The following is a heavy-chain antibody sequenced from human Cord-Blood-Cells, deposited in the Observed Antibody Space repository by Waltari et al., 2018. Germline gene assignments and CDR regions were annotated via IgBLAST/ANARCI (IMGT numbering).Heavy chain of an antibody. CDR3: ARVNGTAFIDY. V-gene: IGHV4-34*01. D-gene: IGHD2-21*02. CDR2: INHSGST. Sequence: QVQLQQWGAGLLKPSETLSLTCAVYGGSFSGYYWSWIRQPPGQGLEWIGEINHSGSTNYNPSVKSRVTISVDTSKNHCSLKLSSVTAADTAVYYCARVNGTAFIDYWGQGTLVTVSS. CDR1: GGSFSGYY. J-gene: IGHJ4*02.